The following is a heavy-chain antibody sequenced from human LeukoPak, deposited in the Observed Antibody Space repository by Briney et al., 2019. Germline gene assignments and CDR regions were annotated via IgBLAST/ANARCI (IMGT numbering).Heavy chain of an antibody. CDR1: GFTSRIYG. D-gene: IGHD6-13*01. V-gene: IGHV3-23*01. Sequence: ERSLRLSCAASGFTSRIYGMHWVRQAPGKGLEWVSAISGSGGSTYYADSVKGRLTLSRDNSENTLYLQLNSQRPEDTAVYYCAKDPGSWYDAFDIWGQGTMVTVSS. J-gene: IGHJ3*02. CDR2: ISGSGGST. CDR3: AKDPGSWYDAFDI.